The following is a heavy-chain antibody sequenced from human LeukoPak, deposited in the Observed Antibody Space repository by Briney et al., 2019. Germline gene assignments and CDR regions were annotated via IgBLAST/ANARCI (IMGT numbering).Heavy chain of an antibody. CDR1: GFTFTTYW. CDR2: IKQDGSEQ. CDR3: ARQLSLGY. V-gene: IGHV3-7*01. J-gene: IGHJ4*02. D-gene: IGHD2-2*01. Sequence: GGSLRLSCAASGFTFTTYWMSWVRQAPGKGLAWVATIKQDGSEQMYVECVRGRFTISRDNAKNSLFLHMNSLRVADTAVYFCARQLSLGYWGQGTLVTVSS.